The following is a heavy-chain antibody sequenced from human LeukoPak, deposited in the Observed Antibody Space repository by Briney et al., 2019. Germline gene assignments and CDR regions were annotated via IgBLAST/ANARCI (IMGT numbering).Heavy chain of an antibody. CDR1: GGSISSYY. CDR2: IYYSGST. CDR3: ARHTGYSSSWYCFDY. Sequence: SETLSLTCTVSGGSISSYYWSWIRQPPGKGLEWIGYIYYSGSTNYNPPLKSRVTISVDTSKNQFSLKLSSVTAADTAVYYCARHTGYSSSWYCFDYWGQGTLVTVSS. J-gene: IGHJ4*02. V-gene: IGHV4-59*01. D-gene: IGHD6-13*01.